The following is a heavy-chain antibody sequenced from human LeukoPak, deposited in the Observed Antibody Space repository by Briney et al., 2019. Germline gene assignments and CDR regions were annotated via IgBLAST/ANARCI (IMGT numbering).Heavy chain of an antibody. Sequence: ASETLSLTCTVSGGSISSSNYYWGWIRQPPGKGLEWIGSISFGGSTYYNPSLKSRVIISVDTSKNQSSLKLSSVTAADTAVYYCARDCCSGGSCYDSWGQGTLVTFSS. V-gene: IGHV4-39*01. D-gene: IGHD2-15*01. J-gene: IGHJ4*02. CDR1: GGSISSSNYY. CDR3: ARDCCSGGSCYDS. CDR2: ISFGGST.